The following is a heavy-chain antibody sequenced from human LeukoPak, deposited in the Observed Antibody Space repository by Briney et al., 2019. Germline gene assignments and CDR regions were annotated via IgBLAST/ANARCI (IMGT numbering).Heavy chain of an antibody. CDR2: ISSSSSYI. V-gene: IGHV3-21*01. D-gene: IGHD5-18*01. J-gene: IGHJ4*02. Sequence: GGSLRLSCAASQFTFSDYTMNWVRQAPGKGLEWVSSISSSSSYIYYADSVKGRFTISRDNAKNSLYLQMNSLRAEDTAVYYCARGLDTAIDFDYWGQGTLVTVSS. CDR3: ARGLDTAIDFDY. CDR1: QFTFSDYT.